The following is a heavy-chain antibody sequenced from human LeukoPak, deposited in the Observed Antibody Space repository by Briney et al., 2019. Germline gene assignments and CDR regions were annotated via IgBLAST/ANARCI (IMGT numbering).Heavy chain of an antibody. D-gene: IGHD2-2*01. CDR3: ARGLNLGGTSPRRKRYYYYMDV. CDR2: INHSGST. J-gene: IGHJ6*03. CDR1: GGSFSGYY. Sequence: SETLSLTCAVYGGSFSGYYWSWIRQPPGKGLEWIGEINHSGSTNYNPSLKSRVTISVDTSKNQFSLKLSSVTAADTAVYYCARGLNLGGTSPRRKRYYYYMDVWGKGTTVTVSS. V-gene: IGHV4-34*01.